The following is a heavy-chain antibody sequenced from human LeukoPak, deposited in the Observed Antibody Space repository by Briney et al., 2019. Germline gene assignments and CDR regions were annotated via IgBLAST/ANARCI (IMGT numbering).Heavy chain of an antibody. Sequence: GGSLRLSCAASGFTFSSYSMNWVRQAPGKGLEWVSSISSSSSYIYYADSVKGRFTISRDNAKNSLYLQMNSLRAEDTAVYYCVRGFPIHSTQETDWGQGTLVTVSS. J-gene: IGHJ4*02. CDR3: VRGFPIHSTQETD. CDR1: GFTFSSYS. CDR2: ISSSSSYI. V-gene: IGHV3-21*01. D-gene: IGHD1-1*01.